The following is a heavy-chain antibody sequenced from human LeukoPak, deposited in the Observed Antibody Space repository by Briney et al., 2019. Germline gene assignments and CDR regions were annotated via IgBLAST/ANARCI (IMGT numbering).Heavy chain of an antibody. CDR3: ARAYGDYGYYYGMDV. V-gene: IGHV4-59*01. D-gene: IGHD4-17*01. CDR2: IYYSGST. CDR1: GGSISSYN. J-gene: IGHJ6*02. Sequence: SETLSLTCTVSGGSISSYNWSWIRQPPGKGLEWIGYIYYSGSTNYNPSLKSRVTISVDTSKNQFSLKLSSVTAADTAVYYCARAYGDYGYYYGMDVWGQGTTVTVSS.